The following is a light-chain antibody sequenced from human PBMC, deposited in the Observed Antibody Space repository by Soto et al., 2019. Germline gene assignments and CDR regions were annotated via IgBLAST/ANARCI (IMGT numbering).Light chain of an antibody. CDR3: QQSYNTPQT. V-gene: IGKV1-39*01. Sequence: DIQMTQSPSSLSSSPGDRVTITCRAGQSISTDLNWYQQKQRNAPTVLIYAASTMQSGVPSRISGSGSCTEFTLTISSLQPADFATDFCQQSYNTPQTFGQGTKVEIK. CDR1: QSISTD. J-gene: IGKJ2*01. CDR2: AAS.